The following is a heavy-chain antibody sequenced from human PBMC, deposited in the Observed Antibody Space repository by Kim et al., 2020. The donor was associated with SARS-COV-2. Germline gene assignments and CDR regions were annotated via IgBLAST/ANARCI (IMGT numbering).Heavy chain of an antibody. D-gene: IGHD6-13*01. Sequence: YYADSGKGRLTISRDNAKNSLYLQMNRLRAEDTAVYYCARDYSSSWYYDYWGQGTLVTVSS. V-gene: IGHV3-21*01. J-gene: IGHJ4*02. CDR3: ARDYSSSWYYDY.